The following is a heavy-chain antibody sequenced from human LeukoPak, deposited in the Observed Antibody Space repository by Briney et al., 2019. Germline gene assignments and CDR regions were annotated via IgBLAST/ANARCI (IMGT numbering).Heavy chain of an antibody. V-gene: IGHV3-33*01. D-gene: IGHD7-27*01. CDR2: IWYDGSNK. J-gene: IGHJ6*02. Sequence: GGSLRLSCAASGFTFSSYGMHWVRQAPGKGLEWVAVIWYDGSNKYYADSVKGRFTISRDNSKNTLYLQMNSLRAEDTAVYYCARELGIRRYYYYYGMDVWGQGTTVTVSS. CDR1: GFTFSSYG. CDR3: ARELGIRRYYYYYGMDV.